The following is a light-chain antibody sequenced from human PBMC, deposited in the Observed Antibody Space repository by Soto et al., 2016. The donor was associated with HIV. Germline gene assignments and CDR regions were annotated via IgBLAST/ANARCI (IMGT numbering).Light chain of an antibody. CDR2: QTS. CDR3: LQYNSYPWT. J-gene: IGKJ1*01. Sequence: QVTQSPSTLSASVGDTVTITCRATQTISPWLAWYQQKPGKAPKLLIYQTSSLESGVPSRFSGTGSATEFTLTISSLQPDDFAVYYCLQYNSYPWTFGQGTRVEI. V-gene: IGKV1-5*03. CDR1: QTISPW.